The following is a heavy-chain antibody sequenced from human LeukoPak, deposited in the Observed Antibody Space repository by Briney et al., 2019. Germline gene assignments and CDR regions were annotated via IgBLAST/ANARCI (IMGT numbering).Heavy chain of an antibody. V-gene: IGHV3-33*01. CDR3: ARDQYCSSTSCYDRAFDI. J-gene: IGHJ3*02. D-gene: IGHD2-2*01. CDR1: GFTFSSYG. CDR2: IWYDGSNK. Sequence: GRSLRLSCAASGFTFSSYGMHWVRQAPGKGLEWVAVIWYDGSNKYYADSVKGRFTISRDNSKNTLYLQMNSPRAEDTAVYYCARDQYCSSTSCYDRAFDIWGQGTMVTVSS.